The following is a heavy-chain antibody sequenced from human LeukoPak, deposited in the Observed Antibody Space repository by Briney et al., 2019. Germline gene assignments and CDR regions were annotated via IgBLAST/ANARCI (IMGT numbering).Heavy chain of an antibody. V-gene: IGHV1-2*02. CDR2: INPNSGGT. CDR3: ARDRAAAGGRWFDP. Sequence: WVRQAPGXGLEWMGWINPNSGGTNYAQKFQGRVTMTRDTSISTAYMELSRLRSDDTAVYYCARDRAAAGGRWFDPWGQGTLVTVSS. D-gene: IGHD6-13*01. J-gene: IGHJ5*02.